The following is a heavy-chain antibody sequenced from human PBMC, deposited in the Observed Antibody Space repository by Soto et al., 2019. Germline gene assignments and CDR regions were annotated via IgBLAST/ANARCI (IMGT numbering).Heavy chain of an antibody. CDR1: GFSLSTSGVG. V-gene: IGHV2-5*02. J-gene: IGHJ3*02. CDR2: IYWDDDK. Sequence: QITLKESGPTLVKPTQTLTLTCTFSGFSLSTSGVGVGWFRQPPGKALEWLALIYWDDDKRYSPSLKSRLTITKDTSKNQVVLTMTNMDPVDTATYYCSTVTTRGDAFDIWGQGTMVTVSS. CDR3: STVTTRGDAFDI. D-gene: IGHD4-17*01.